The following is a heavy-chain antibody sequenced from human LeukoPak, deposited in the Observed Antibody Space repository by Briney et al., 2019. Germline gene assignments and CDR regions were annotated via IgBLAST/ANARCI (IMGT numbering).Heavy chain of an antibody. D-gene: IGHD5-24*01. CDR1: GYTFTSYY. V-gene: IGHV7-4-1*02. J-gene: IGHJ5*02. CDR2: INTNTGNP. Sequence: ASVKVSCKASGYTFTSYYMHWVRQAPGQGLEWMGWINTNTGNPTYAQGFTGRFVFSLDTSVSTAYLQISSLKAEDTAVYYCARERGDGYTNWFDPWGQGTLVTVSS. CDR3: ARERGDGYTNWFDP.